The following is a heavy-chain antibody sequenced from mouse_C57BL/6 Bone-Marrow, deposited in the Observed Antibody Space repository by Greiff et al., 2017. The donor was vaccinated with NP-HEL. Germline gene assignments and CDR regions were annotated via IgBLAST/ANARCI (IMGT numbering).Heavy chain of an antibody. CDR2: IDPEDGDT. Sequence: EVQLQQSGAELVRPGASVKLSCTASGFNIKDYYMHWVKQRPEQGLEWIGRIDPEDGDTEYAPKFQGKATMTADPSSNTAYLQLSSLTSEDTAVYYCTTDGSSYGFAYWGQGTLVTVSA. CDR1: GFNIKDYY. CDR3: TTDGSSYGFAY. D-gene: IGHD1-1*01. V-gene: IGHV14-1*01. J-gene: IGHJ3*01.